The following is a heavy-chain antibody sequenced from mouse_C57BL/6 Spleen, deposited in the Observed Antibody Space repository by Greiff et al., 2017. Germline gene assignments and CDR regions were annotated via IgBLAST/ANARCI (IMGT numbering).Heavy chain of an antibody. V-gene: IGHV1-42*01. J-gene: IGHJ1*03. Sequence: VQLQHSGPELVKPGASVKISCKASGYSFTGYYMNWVKQSPEKSLEWIGEINPSTGGTTYNQKFKAKATLTVDKSSSTAYMQLKSLTSEDSAVYYCARGGGNYDWYFDVWGTGTTVTVSS. CDR1: GYSFTGYY. CDR3: ARGGGNYDWYFDV. D-gene: IGHD2-1*01. CDR2: INPSTGGT.